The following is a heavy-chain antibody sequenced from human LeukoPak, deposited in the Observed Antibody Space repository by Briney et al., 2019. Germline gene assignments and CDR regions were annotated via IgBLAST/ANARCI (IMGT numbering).Heavy chain of an antibody. J-gene: IGHJ4*02. CDR2: ISYDGRDK. CDR1: GFTFSRYA. CDR3: ARDAGGNSADYYFDY. D-gene: IGHD4-23*01. V-gene: IGHV3-30*04. Sequence: PGGSLRLSCAASGFTFSRYAMHWVRQAPGKGLEWVAVISYDGRDKYYADFVMGRSTISRDNSKSTLYLQKNSLRVEDTAVYYCARDAGGNSADYYFDYWGQGTLVTVSS.